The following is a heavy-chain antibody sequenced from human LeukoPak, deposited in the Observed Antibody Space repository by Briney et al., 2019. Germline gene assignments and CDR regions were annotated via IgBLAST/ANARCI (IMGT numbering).Heavy chain of an antibody. J-gene: IGHJ5*02. V-gene: IGHV6-1*01. D-gene: IGHD2-2*01. CDR3: ARRLTQYDCFDP. CDR1: GDSVSSNSVT. CDR2: TYYRSTWYN. Sequence: SQTLSLTRAISGDSVSSNSVTWNWIRQSPSRGLEWLGRTYYRSTWYNDYAVSVRGRITVNPDTSKNQFSLHLNSVTPEDTAVYYCARRLTQYDCFDPWGQGILVTVPS.